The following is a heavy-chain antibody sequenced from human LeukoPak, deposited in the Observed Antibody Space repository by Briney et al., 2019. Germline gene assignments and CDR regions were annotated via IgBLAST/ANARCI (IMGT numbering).Heavy chain of an antibody. J-gene: IGHJ4*02. CDR3: ATLGYYFDDTGYSPSFNY. D-gene: IGHD3-22*01. V-gene: IGHV3-7*01. CDR2: IKQDGSEK. Sequence: GGSLRLSCAASGVTITNYWMSWVRQAPGKGLQWVANIKQDGSEKYYVDSVKGRFTTSRDNTKNSLYLQMNSLRAEDTAVYYCATLGYYFDDTGYSPSFNYWGQGTQVTVSS. CDR1: GVTITNYW.